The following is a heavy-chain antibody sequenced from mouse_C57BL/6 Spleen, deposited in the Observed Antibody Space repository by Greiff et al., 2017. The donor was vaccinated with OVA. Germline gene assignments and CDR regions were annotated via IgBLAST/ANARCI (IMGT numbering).Heavy chain of an antibody. V-gene: IGHV1-69*01. J-gene: IGHJ2*01. CDR3: ARGGDSNYDY. CDR2: IDPSDSYT. Sequence: VQLQQPGAELVMPGASVKLSCKASGYTFTSYWMHWVKQRPGQGLEWIGEIDPSDSYTNYNQKFKGKSTLTVDKSSSTAYTQLSSLTSEDSAVYYCARGGDSNYDYWGQGTTLTVSS. CDR1: GYTFTSYW. D-gene: IGHD2-5*01.